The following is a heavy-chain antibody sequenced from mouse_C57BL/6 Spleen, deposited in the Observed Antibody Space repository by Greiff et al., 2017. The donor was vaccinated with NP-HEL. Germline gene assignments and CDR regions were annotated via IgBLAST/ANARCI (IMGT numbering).Heavy chain of an antibody. D-gene: IGHD1-1*01. CDR3: TRNDYGSSYVDY. Sequence: VQLQQSGAELVRPGASVKLSCTASGFNIKDDYMHWVKQRPEQGLEWIGWIDPENGDTEYASKFQGKATITADTSSNTAYLQLSSLTSEDTAVYYCTRNDYGSSYVDYWGQGTTRTVSS. CDR1: GFNIKDDY. J-gene: IGHJ2*01. V-gene: IGHV14-4*01. CDR2: IDPENGDT.